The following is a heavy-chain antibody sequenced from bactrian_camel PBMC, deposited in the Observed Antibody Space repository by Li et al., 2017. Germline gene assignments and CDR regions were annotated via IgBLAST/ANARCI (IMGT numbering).Heavy chain of an antibody. CDR3: SALEWCLSGDELLYAEITDIRY. Sequence: HVQLVESGGGSVQAGESLRLSCAASGYTHIDYCVGWFRLTPGKEREGVATIASNGRTEFADSVKGRFDISKDNERNTLALQMNSLLPEDSATYYCSALEWCLSGDELLYAEITDIRYWGQGTQVTVS. D-gene: IGHD2*01. CDR1: GYTHIDYC. V-gene: IGHV3S63*01. CDR2: IASNGRT. J-gene: IGHJ4*01.